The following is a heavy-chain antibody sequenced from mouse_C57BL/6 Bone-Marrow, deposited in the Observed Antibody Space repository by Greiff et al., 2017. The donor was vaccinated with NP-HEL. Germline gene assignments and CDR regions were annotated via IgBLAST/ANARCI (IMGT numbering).Heavy chain of an antibody. CDR1: EYEFPSHD. CDR3: ASHGYDGLFAY. Sequence: EVKLMESGGGLVQPGESLKLSCESNEYEFPSHDMSWVRKTPEKRLELVAAISSDGGSTYYPDTLERRFTISRDNTKKTLYLQMSSLRSEDTALYYCASHGYDGLFAYWGQGTLVTVSA. J-gene: IGHJ3*01. CDR2: ISSDGGST. D-gene: IGHD2-2*01. V-gene: IGHV5-2*01.